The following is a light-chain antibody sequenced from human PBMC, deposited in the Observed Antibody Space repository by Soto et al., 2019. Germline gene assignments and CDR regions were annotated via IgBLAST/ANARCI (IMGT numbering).Light chain of an antibody. J-gene: IGLJ3*02. CDR2: EAS. V-gene: IGLV2-18*02. Sequence: QSALTQPPSVSGSPGQSVTISCTGTSTDFVTYNRVSWYQQPPGTAPKLIVYEASNRPSGVPDRFSGSKSGNTASLTISGLQAEDEADYYCSSYTSSSTRNWVFGGGTKLTVL. CDR1: STDFVTYNR. CDR3: SSYTSSSTRNWV.